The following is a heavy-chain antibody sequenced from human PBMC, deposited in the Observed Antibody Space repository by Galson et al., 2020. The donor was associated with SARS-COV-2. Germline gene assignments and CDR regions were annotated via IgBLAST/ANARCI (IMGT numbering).Heavy chain of an antibody. CDR2: IKQDGSEK. V-gene: IGHV3-7*01. D-gene: IGHD3-9*01. CDR1: GFTFSSNW. J-gene: IGHJ3*02. Sequence: TGGSLRLSCAASGFTFSSNWMSWVRQAPGKGLEWVANIKQDGSEKYYVDSVKGRFTISRDNAKNSLYLQMNSLRAEDTAVYYCASKGGSYYDSLTGYHNDAFAIWGQGTMVTVSS. CDR3: ASKGGSYYDSLTGYHNDAFAI.